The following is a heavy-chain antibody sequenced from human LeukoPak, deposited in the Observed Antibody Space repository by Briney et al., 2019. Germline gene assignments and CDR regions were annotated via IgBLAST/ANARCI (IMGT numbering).Heavy chain of an antibody. CDR2: INEHGSTT. CDR3: ARDVGGSGSH. CDR1: GFTFSSYW. J-gene: IGHJ4*02. Sequence: GGSLRLSCAASGFTFSSYWLHWVRQAPGKGLVWVSRINEHGSTTNYADSVKDRFTISRDNAKNTLYLQMNSLRAEDTAVYYCARDVGGSGSHWGQGTLVTVSS. V-gene: IGHV3-74*01. D-gene: IGHD3-10*01.